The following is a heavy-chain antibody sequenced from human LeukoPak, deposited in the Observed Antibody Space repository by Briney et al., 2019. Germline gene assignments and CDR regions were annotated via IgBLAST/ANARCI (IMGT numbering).Heavy chain of an antibody. CDR2: ISSSSSYI. CDR1: GFTFSSYS. D-gene: IGHD6-13*01. J-gene: IGHJ5*02. CDR3: ARDPYGSWNSSWNSNWFDP. Sequence: AGGSLRLSCAASGFTFSSYSMNWVRQAPGKGLEWVSSISSSSSYIYYADSVKGRFTISRDNAKNSLYLQMNSLRAEDTAVYYCARDPYGSWNSSWNSNWFDPWGQGTLVTVSS. V-gene: IGHV3-21*01.